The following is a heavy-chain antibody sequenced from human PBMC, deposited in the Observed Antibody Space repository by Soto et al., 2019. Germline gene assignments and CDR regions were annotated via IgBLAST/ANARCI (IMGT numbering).Heavy chain of an antibody. Sequence: EVQLVESGGGLVQPGGSLKLSCAASGFTFSGSAMHWVRQASGKGLEWVGRIRSKANSYATAYAASVKGRFTISRDDSKNTAYLQMNSLKTEDTAVYYSTTLEYSSSTYYYYYYMDVWGKGTTVTVSS. V-gene: IGHV3-73*01. J-gene: IGHJ6*03. CDR1: GFTFSGSA. D-gene: IGHD6-6*01. CDR3: TTLEYSSSTYYYYYYMDV. CDR2: IRSKANSYAT.